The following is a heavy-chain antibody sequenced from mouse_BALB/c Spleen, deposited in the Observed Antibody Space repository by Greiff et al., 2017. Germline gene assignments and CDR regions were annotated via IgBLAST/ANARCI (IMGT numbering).Heavy chain of an antibody. D-gene: IGHD1-2*01. CDR3: ARPLRPYYYAMDY. J-gene: IGHJ4*01. CDR1: GDSITSGY. Sequence: EVQVVESGPSLVKPSQTLSLTCSVTGDSITSGYWNWIRKFPGNKLEYMGYISYSGSTYYNPSLKSRISITRDTSKNQYYLQLNSVTTEDTATYYCARPLRPYYYAMDYWGQGTSVTVSS. V-gene: IGHV3-8*02. CDR2: ISYSGST.